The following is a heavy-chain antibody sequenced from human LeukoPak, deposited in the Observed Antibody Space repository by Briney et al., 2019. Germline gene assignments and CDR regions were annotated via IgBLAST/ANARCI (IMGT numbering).Heavy chain of an antibody. Sequence: GGSLRLSCAASGFTFSTYDMHWVRQVTGKGLEWVSAIGTAGDTYYPGSVKGRFTISRDDAKSPLYLQMNRPRAGDTAVYYCAREEKGSETGAFDIWGQGTMVTVSS. CDR2: IGTAGDT. CDR1: GFTFSTYD. J-gene: IGHJ3*02. V-gene: IGHV3-13*01. D-gene: IGHD3-10*01. CDR3: AREEKGSETGAFDI.